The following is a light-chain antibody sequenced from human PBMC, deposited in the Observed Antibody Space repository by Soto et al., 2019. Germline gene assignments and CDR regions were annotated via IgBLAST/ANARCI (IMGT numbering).Light chain of an antibody. CDR1: QSVSSSY. Sequence: EIVLTPSPGTLSLSPGERATLSCRASQSVSSSYLAWYQQKPGQAPRLLIYGASSRATGIPDRFSGSGSGTDFTLTISRLEPEDFAVYYCQQYGSSRTFGQGTKVEI. CDR2: GAS. CDR3: QQYGSSRT. J-gene: IGKJ1*01. V-gene: IGKV3-20*01.